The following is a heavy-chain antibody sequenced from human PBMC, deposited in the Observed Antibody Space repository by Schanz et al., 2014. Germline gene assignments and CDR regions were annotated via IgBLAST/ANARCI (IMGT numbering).Heavy chain of an antibody. J-gene: IGHJ6*03. V-gene: IGHV3-23*04. CDR2: ISGSGGST. CDR1: GFTFTTHS. D-gene: IGHD4-17*01. Sequence: EVQLVESGGGFVQPGGSLGLSCAASGFTFTTHSMTWVRQAPGKGLEWVSGISGSGGSTYYADSVKGRFTISRDNSKNTLYLQMNSLRAEDTAVYYCARDGDRFYHNYYMDVWGKGTTVTVSS. CDR3: ARDGDRFYHNYYMDV.